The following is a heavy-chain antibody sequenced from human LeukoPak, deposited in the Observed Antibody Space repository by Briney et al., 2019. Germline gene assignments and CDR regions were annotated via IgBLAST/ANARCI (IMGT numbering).Heavy chain of an antibody. J-gene: IGHJ3*02. D-gene: IGHD6-13*01. V-gene: IGHV3-9*01. CDR1: GFTFDDYA. Sequence: GGSLRLSCAASGFTFDDYAMHWVRQAPGKGLEWVSGISWNSGSIGYADSVKGRFTISRDNAKNSLYLQMNSLRAEDTALYYCAKAAIAAAGLRAFDIWGQGTMVTVSS. CDR2: ISWNSGSI. CDR3: AKAAIAAAGLRAFDI.